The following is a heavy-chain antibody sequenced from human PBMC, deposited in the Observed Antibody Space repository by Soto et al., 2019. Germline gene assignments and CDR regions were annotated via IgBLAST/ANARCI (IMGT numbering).Heavy chain of an antibody. V-gene: IGHV1-3*01. CDR1: GYTFTSYA. Sequence: ASVKVSCKASGYTFTSYAMHWVRQAPGQRLEWMGWINAGNGNTKYSQKFQGRVTITRDTSASTAYMELSSLRSEDTAVYYCARDRLPGWGYCSSTSCYRKPYGMDVWGKGTTVTVSS. CDR3: ARDRLPGWGYCSSTSCYRKPYGMDV. D-gene: IGHD2-2*01. J-gene: IGHJ6*04. CDR2: INAGNGNT.